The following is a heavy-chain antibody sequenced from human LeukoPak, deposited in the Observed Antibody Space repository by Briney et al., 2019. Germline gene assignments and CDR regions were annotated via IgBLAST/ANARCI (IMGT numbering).Heavy chain of an antibody. CDR1: GGSISSYY. D-gene: IGHD2-2*01. CDR3: ARDRVPEDIVVVPAAMRPSDYYYYYGMDV. J-gene: IGHJ6*04. Sequence: SETLSLTCTVSGGSISSYYWSWIRQPPGKGLEWIGYIYYSGSTNYNPSLKSRVTISVDTSKNQFSLKLNSVTAADTAVYYCARDRVPEDIVVVPAAMRPSDYYYYYGMDVWGKGTTVTVSS. CDR2: IYYSGST. V-gene: IGHV4-59*01.